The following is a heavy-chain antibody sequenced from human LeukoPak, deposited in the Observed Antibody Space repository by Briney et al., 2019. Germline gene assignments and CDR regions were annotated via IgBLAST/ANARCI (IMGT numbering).Heavy chain of an antibody. V-gene: IGHV4-39*01. CDR3: ARTYSYGYFDY. D-gene: IGHD5-18*01. J-gene: IGHJ4*02. CDR1: GGSISSGSYY. CDR2: IYYSGST. Sequence: SETLSLTCTVSGGSISSGSYYWGWIRQPPGKGLEWIGSIYYSGSTYYNPSLKSRVTISVDTSKNQFSLKLSSVTAADTAVYYCARTYSYGYFDYWGQGTLVTVSS.